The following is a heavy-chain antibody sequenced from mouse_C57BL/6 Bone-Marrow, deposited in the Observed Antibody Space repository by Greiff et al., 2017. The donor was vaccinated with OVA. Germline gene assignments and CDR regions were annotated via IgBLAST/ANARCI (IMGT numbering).Heavy chain of an antibody. CDR2: IYPRDGST. D-gene: IGHD2-5*01. V-gene: IGHV1-78*01. CDR3: AIPYSNYFSWFAY. J-gene: IGHJ3*01. CDR1: GYTFTDHT. Sequence: VQLQQSDAELVKPGASVKISCKVSGYTFTDHTIHWMKQRPEQGLEWIGYIYPRDGSTKYNEKFKGKATLTAEKSSSTAYMQLNSLTSEYSAVYFCAIPYSNYFSWFAYWGQGTLVTVSA.